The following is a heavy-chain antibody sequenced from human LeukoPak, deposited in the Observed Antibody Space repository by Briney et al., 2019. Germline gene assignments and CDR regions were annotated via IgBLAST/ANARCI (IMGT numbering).Heavy chain of an antibody. Sequence: GGSLRLSCAASGFTFSSYWMSWVRQAPGKGLEWVANIKQDGSEKYYVDSVKGRFTISRDNSKNTLYLQMNSLRAEDTAVYYCAKKLRPTYYYDSSGLGYWGQGTLVTVSS. D-gene: IGHD3-22*01. J-gene: IGHJ4*02. CDR3: AKKLRPTYYYDSSGLGY. V-gene: IGHV3-7*03. CDR1: GFTFSSYW. CDR2: IKQDGSEK.